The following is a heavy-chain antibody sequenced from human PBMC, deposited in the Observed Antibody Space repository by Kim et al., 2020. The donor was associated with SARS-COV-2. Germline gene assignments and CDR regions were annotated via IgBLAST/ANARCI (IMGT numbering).Heavy chain of an antibody. D-gene: IGHD6-19*01. CDR2: INHSGST. CDR1: GGSFSGYY. V-gene: IGHV4-34*01. CDR3: ARELRRGYSSGWYSNY. Sequence: SETLSLTCAVYGGSFSGYYWSWIRQPPGKGLEWIGEINHSGSTNYNPSLKSRVTISVDTSKNQFSLKLSSVTAADTAVYYCARELRRGYSSGWYSNYWGQGTLVTVSS. J-gene: IGHJ4*02.